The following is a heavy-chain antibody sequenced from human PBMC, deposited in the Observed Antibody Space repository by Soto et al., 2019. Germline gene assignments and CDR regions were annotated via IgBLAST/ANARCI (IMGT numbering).Heavy chain of an antibody. J-gene: IGHJ1*01. CDR1: GASSRCRGYY. Sequence: PSETLCLTCRLAGASSRCRGYYWRWLRQHPGKGLEWIGYIYYRESTSYNPSLKSRVTISVDTSKNQCSRKLSSGTAADTAVYYCAIDSIQVSPSDHCGQGARVTSS. CDR2: IYYREST. V-gene: IGHV4-31*03. D-gene: IGHD5-18*01. CDR3: AIDSIQVSPSDH.